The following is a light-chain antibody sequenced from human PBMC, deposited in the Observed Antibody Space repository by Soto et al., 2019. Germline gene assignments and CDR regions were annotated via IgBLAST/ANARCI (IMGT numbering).Light chain of an antibody. Sequence: EIVLTQSPGTVSVSPGERVTLSCRASQSVSSNYLAWYQQRPCQAPRLLIFGASYRATGIPDRFSGSGSGTDFTLTISRLEPEDFAVYYCHQDSSSPPEFTFGPGTKVDSK. CDR2: GAS. V-gene: IGKV3-20*01. CDR3: HQDSSSPPEFT. CDR1: QSVSSNY. J-gene: IGKJ3*01.